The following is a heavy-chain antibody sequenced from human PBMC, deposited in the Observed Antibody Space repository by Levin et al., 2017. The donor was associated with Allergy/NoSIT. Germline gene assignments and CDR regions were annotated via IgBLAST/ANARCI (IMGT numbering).Heavy chain of an antibody. Sequence: PSETLSLTCTVSGGSFSSYYWTWIRQPAGKGLEWIGRIHGSGGTNYNPSLKSRVAMSVDTSKNQFSLKVHSVTAADTAVDYCVRGAIEYSDYPVFDSWGPGTLVTVSS. CDR3: VRGAIEYSDYPVFDS. V-gene: IGHV4-4*07. D-gene: IGHD4-11*01. J-gene: IGHJ4*02. CDR2: IHGSGGT. CDR1: GGSFSSYY.